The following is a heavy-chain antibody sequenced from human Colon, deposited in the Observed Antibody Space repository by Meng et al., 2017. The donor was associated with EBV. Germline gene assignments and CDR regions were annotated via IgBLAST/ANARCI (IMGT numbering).Heavy chain of an antibody. J-gene: IGHJ5*02. Sequence: VQLQQWGAGFLKPSENLSLTCAVYGGSFSGYYWTWIRQPPGKGLEWIGEINHSGSTNYNPSLKSRVTISVDTSKNQFSLKLSSVTAADTAVYYCARGLAWFRELLSINWFDPWGQGTLVTVSS. CDR3: ARGLAWFRELLSINWFDP. V-gene: IGHV4-34*02. CDR2: INHSGST. CDR1: GGSFSGYY. D-gene: IGHD3-10*01.